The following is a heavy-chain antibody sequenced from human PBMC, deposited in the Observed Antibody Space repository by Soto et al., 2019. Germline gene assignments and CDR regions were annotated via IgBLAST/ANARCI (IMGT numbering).Heavy chain of an antibody. Sequence: PSGSLRLCCALCRFTFSSHAVIGVVPTPLNWLECVSIITGSGDSTYYADSVKGRFTISRDKSKSTLYLQMNSLRAEDTAVYYCAKDLQFSGWLSAQTFEYWGQGTQVTVSS. D-gene: IGHD6-19*01. CDR1: RFTFSSHA. CDR3: AKDLQFSGWLSAQTFEY. CDR2: ITGSGDST. J-gene: IGHJ4*02. V-gene: IGHV3-23*01.